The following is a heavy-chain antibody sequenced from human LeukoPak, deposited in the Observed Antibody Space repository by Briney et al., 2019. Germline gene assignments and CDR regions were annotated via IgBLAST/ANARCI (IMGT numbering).Heavy chain of an antibody. J-gene: IGHJ4*02. V-gene: IGHV3-33*08. CDR2: IWYDGSNK. CDR1: GFTFSSYG. Sequence: PGRSLRLSCAASGFTFSSYGMPWVRQAPGKGLEWVAVIWYDGSNKYYADSVKGRFTISRDNSKNTLYLQMNSLRAEDTAVYYCARESGYCSGGSCYSLDYWGQGTLVTVSS. CDR3: ARESGYCSGGSCYSLDY. D-gene: IGHD2-15*01.